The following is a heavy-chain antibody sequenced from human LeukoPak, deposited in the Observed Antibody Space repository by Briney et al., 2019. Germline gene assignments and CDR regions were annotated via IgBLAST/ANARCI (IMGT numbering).Heavy chain of an antibody. J-gene: IGHJ5*02. D-gene: IGHD6-6*01. CDR3: VKASSSSPQYNWFDA. CDR2: VSGTGGRT. Sequence: QPGGSLRLSCAASGFTFSTYAMSWVRQAPGKGLEWVSVVSGTGGRTYYADSVKGRFTISRDNSKNTLYLQMNSLRAEDTALYYCVKASSSSPQYNWFDAWGQGTLVTVSS. V-gene: IGHV3-23*01. CDR1: GFTFSTYA.